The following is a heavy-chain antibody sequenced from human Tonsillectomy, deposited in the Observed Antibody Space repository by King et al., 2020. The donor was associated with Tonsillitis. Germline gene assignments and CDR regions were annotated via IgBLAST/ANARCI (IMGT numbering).Heavy chain of an antibody. Sequence: QLQESGPGLVKPSQTLSLTCTVSGGSISSGSYYWSWIRQPAGKGLEWIGRIYTSGNTNYNPSLKSRVTMSVDTSKNQFSLKLSSVTAADTAVYYCARDLYCSSTSCYRYFDLWGRGTLVTVSS. D-gene: IGHD2-2*01. J-gene: IGHJ2*01. CDR3: ARDLYCSSTSCYRYFDL. V-gene: IGHV4-61*02. CDR1: GGSISSGSYY. CDR2: IYTSGNT.